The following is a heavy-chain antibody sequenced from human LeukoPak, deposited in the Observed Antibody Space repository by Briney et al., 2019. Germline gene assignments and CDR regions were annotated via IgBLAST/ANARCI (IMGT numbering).Heavy chain of an antibody. V-gene: IGHV1-46*01. J-gene: IGHJ4*02. Sequence: ASVKVSCKASVYTFTSYYMHWVRQAPGQGLEWMGIINPSGGSTNYAQKFQGRVTMTRDTSTSTVYMEVSSLRSEDTAVYYCARTVDSTNFDYWGQGTLVTVSS. D-gene: IGHD2-2*01. CDR3: ARTVDSTNFDY. CDR2: INPSGGST. CDR1: VYTFTSYY.